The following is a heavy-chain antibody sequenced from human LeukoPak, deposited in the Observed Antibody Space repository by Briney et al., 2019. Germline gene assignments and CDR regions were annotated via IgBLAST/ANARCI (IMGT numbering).Heavy chain of an antibody. Sequence: SETLSLTCAVYGGSFSGYYWSWIRQPPGKGLEWIGEINHSGSTNYNPSLKSRVTISVDTSKNQFSLKLSSVTAADTAVYYCARAYYDFWSGRLYYYYMDVWGKGTTVTVSS. V-gene: IGHV4-34*01. CDR1: GGSFSGYY. CDR2: INHSGST. CDR3: ARAYYDFWSGRLYYYYMDV. D-gene: IGHD3-3*01. J-gene: IGHJ6*03.